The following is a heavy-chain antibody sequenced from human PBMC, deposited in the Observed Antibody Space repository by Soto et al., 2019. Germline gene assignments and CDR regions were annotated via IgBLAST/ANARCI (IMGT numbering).Heavy chain of an antibody. CDR2: IWCDGSNK. CDR1: GFTFSSYG. V-gene: IGHV3-33*01. Sequence: QVQLVESGGGVVQPGRSLRLSCAASGFTFSSYGMHWVRQAPGKGLEWVAVIWCDGSNKYYADSVKGRFTISRDNSKNTLYLQMNSLRAEDTAVYYCARGFNIVVVVAATPDSYGMSVWGQGTTVTVSS. J-gene: IGHJ6*02. D-gene: IGHD2-15*01. CDR3: ARGFNIVVVVAATPDSYGMSV.